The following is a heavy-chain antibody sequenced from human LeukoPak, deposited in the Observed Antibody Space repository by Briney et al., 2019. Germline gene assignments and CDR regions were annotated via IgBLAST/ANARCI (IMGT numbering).Heavy chain of an antibody. Sequence: SETLSLTCTVSGGSISSGGYYWSWIRQHPGKGLEWIGYMYYSGSTYYNPSLKSRVTISVDTSKNQFSLKLSSVTAADTAVYYCARKATVTPYYFDYWGQGTLVTVSS. V-gene: IGHV4-31*03. CDR3: ARKATVTPYYFDY. D-gene: IGHD4-17*01. CDR1: GGSISSGGYY. CDR2: MYYSGST. J-gene: IGHJ4*02.